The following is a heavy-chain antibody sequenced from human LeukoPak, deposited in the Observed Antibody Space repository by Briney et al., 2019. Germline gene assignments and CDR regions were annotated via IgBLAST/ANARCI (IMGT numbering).Heavy chain of an antibody. CDR1: GYTLTELS. D-gene: IGHD2-8*01. V-gene: IGHV1-24*01. CDR3: AGVLMGEYHFDY. CDR2: FDPEDGET. Sequence: ASVKVSCKVSGYTLTELSMHWVRQAPGKGLEWMGGFDPEDGETIYAQKFQGRVTMTEDTSTDTAHMELSSLRSEDTAVYYCAGVLMGEYHFDYWGQGTLVTVSS. J-gene: IGHJ4*02.